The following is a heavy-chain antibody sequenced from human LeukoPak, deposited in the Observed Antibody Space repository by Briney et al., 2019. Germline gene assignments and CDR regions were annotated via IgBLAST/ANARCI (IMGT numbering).Heavy chain of an antibody. Sequence: SLRLSCAASGFTFDDYAMHWVRQAPGKGLVWVSGISWNSGSTGYADSVKGRFTISRDNAKNSLYLQMNSLRAEDTALYYCAKSARPASQYYYYGMDVWGQGTTVTVSS. CDR2: ISWNSGST. CDR1: GFTFDDYA. CDR3: AKSARPASQYYYYGMDV. V-gene: IGHV3-9*01. J-gene: IGHJ6*02. D-gene: IGHD6-25*01.